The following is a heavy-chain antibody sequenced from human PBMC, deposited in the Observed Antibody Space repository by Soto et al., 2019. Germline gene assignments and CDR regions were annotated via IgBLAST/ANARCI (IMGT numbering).Heavy chain of an antibody. CDR2: ISYDGSNK. J-gene: IGHJ4*02. Sequence: GGSLRLSCAASGFTFSSYAMHWVRQAPGKGLEWVAVISYDGSNKYYADSVKGRFTISRDNSKNTLYLQMNGLRAEDTAVYYCARVPYSIEMASSLGGCFDYWGQGTLVTVSS. CDR3: ARVPYSIEMASSLGGCFDY. V-gene: IGHV3-30-3*01. CDR1: GFTFSSYA. D-gene: IGHD3-16*01.